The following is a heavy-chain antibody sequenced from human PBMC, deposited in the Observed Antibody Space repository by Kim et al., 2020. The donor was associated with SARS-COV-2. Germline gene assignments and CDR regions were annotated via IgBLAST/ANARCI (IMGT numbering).Heavy chain of an antibody. V-gene: IGHV1-18*01. D-gene: IGHD2-2*01. CDR2: ISAYNGNT. CDR1: GYTFTSYG. Sequence: ASVKVSCKASGYTFTSYGISWVRQAPGQGLEWMGWISAYNGNTNYAQKLQGRVTMTTDTSTSTAYMELRSLRSDDTAVYYCARDLVRHFDIVVVPAAITGYWGQGTLVTVSS. CDR3: ARDLVRHFDIVVVPAAITGY. J-gene: IGHJ4*02.